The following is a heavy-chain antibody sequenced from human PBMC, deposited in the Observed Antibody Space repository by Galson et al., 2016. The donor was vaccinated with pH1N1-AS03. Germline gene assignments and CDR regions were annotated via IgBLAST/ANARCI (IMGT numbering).Heavy chain of an antibody. CDR3: VRDDDSSGYYPDS. D-gene: IGHD3-22*01. V-gene: IGHV3-33*01. J-gene: IGHJ4*02. CDR2: IWNDGGTT. CDR1: GFTINKYG. Sequence: SLRLSCAASGFTINKYGMHWVRQAPGKGLEWMAIIWNDGGTTHYADSVKGRFTISRDNSKNTLYLQMNSLRGEDTAGYYCVRDDDSSGYYPDSWGRGTLVTVSS.